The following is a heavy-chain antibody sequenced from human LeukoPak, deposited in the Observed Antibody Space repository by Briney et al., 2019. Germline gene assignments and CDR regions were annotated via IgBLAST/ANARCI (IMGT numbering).Heavy chain of an antibody. CDR3: AKDKRLYYDILTGPLDY. CDR2: ISYDGSNK. CDR1: GFTFSSYG. J-gene: IGHJ4*02. Sequence: PGGSLRLSCAASGFTFSSYGMHWVRQAPGKGLEWVVVISYDGSNKYYADSVKGRFTISRDNSKNTLYLQMNSLRAEDTAVYYCAKDKRLYYDILTGPLDYWGQGTLVTVSS. V-gene: IGHV3-30*18. D-gene: IGHD3-9*01.